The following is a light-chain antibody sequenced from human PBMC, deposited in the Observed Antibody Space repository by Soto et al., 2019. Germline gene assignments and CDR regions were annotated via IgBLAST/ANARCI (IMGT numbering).Light chain of an antibody. CDR1: SGDIGDYNY. CDR3: CSYTRSGTLI. J-gene: IGLJ1*01. V-gene: IGLV2-14*01. CDR2: DVS. Sequence: QSALTQPASVSGSPGHSITISCVGTSGDIGDYNYVSWYQQHPGNVPKVIIYDVSNRPSGVSYRFSGTKSGNTASLTVSGLQAEDEADYYCCSYTRSGTLIFGTGTKLTVL.